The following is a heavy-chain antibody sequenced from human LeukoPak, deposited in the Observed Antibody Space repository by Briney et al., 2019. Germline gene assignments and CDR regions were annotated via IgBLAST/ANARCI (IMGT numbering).Heavy chain of an antibody. CDR2: ISSSGSTI. J-gene: IGHJ4*02. Sequence: GGSLRLSCEASGFTFSDYYMGWIRQAPGKGLEWVSYISSSGSTIYYADSVKGRFTISRDNAKNSLYLQMNSLRAEDTAVYYCARETTVVTSFDYWGQGTLVTVSS. D-gene: IGHD4-23*01. CDR3: ARETTVVTSFDY. CDR1: GFTFSDYY. V-gene: IGHV3-11*01.